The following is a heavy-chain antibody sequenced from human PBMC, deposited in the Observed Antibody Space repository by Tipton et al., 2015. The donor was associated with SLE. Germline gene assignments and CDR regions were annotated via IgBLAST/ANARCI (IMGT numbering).Heavy chain of an antibody. V-gene: IGHV4-61*03. CDR3: ARQHDTSGYFYM. J-gene: IGHJ1*01. Sequence: TLSLTCTVSGGSITRGNYYWPWFRQPPGNGLEWIGYIHYQGTTTNNPSLKSRVTKSVDTSQNHFSLKLTSVTAADTAVYHCARQHDTSGYFYMWGQGTLVTVSS. D-gene: IGHD3-22*01. CDR2: IHYQGTT. CDR1: GGSITRGNYY.